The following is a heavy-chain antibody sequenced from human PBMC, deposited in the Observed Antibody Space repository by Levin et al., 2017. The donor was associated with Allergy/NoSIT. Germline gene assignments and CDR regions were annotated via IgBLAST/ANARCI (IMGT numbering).Heavy chain of an antibody. D-gene: IGHD3-22*01. J-gene: IGHJ4*02. Sequence: PGGSLRLSCAASGFTVSSNYMSWVRQAPGKGLEWVSVIYSGGSTYYADSVKGRFTISRDNSKNTLYLQMNSMRAEDTAVYYCARVVVITEYYFDYWGQGTLVTVSS. CDR2: IYSGGST. CDR3: ARVVVITEYYFDY. V-gene: IGHV3-53*01. CDR1: GFTVSSNY.